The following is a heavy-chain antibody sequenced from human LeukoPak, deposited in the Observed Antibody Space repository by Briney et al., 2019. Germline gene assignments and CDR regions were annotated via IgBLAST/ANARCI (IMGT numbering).Heavy chain of an antibody. CDR2: INHSGST. D-gene: IGHD7-27*01. V-gene: IGHV4-34*01. CDR3: ARDGFTGDPDWWARYLSMDV. CDR1: GGSFSGYY. Sequence: SETLSLTCAVYGGSFSGYYWSWIRQPPGKGLGWIGEINHSGSTNYNPSLKSRVTISVDTSKNQFSLKLSSVTAADTAVYYCARDGFTGDPDWWARYLSMDVWGQGTTVTVSS. J-gene: IGHJ6*02.